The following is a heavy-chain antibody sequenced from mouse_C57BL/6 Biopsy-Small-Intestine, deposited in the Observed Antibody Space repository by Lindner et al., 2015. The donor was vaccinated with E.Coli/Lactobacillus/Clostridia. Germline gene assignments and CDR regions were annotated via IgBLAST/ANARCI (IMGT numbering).Heavy chain of an antibody. J-gene: IGHJ3*01. CDR3: ARNGYYMFAN. D-gene: IGHD2-3*01. CDR1: GYSFTDFN. V-gene: IGHV1-39*01. Sequence: VQLQESGPELVKPGASVKISCEASGYSFTDFNINWVKQNNGKSLEWIGTINPNYGTTSYNQKFKGKATLTVDQSSTTAYMQLNSLTSEDSAVYYCARNGYYMFANWGQGTLVTVSA. CDR2: INPNYGTT.